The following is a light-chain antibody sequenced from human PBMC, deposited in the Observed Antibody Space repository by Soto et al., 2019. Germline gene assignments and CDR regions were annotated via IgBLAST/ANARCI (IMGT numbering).Light chain of an antibody. V-gene: IGKV3-20*01. CDR2: GDS. J-gene: IGKJ1*01. Sequence: EIVLTQSPGTLSLSPGERATLPCRASQSVSHNYLAWHPQTPGQAPRLLIYGDSNRATGIQDWFSGSGSGTDFPLTISRLEPEDFAVDDCQQYGSSGTFGQGTKVDIK. CDR1: QSVSHNY. CDR3: QQYGSSGT.